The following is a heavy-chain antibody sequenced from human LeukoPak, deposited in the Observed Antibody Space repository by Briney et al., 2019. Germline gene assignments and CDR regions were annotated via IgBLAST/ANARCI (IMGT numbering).Heavy chain of an antibody. CDR2: ITGSGGRT. V-gene: IGHV3-23*01. J-gene: IGHJ4*02. CDR3: AKTRLGYQLPAYYFDY. CDR1: GFTFSSYA. Sequence: GGSLRLSCAASGFTFSSYAMTWVRQAPGKGLEWVSTITGSGGRTYYADSVKGRFTISRDNSKNTLYLQMNSLRAEDTAVYYCAKTRLGYQLPAYYFDYWGQGTLVTVSS. D-gene: IGHD2-2*01.